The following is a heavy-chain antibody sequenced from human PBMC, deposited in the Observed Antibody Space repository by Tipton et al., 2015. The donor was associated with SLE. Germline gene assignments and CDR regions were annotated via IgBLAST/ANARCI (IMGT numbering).Heavy chain of an antibody. J-gene: IGHJ6*03. CDR2: IYYSGST. CDR3: ARGAAVAGLYYYYMDV. D-gene: IGHD6-19*01. CDR1: GGSLRSSSYY. Sequence: TLSLTCTVSGGSLRSSSYYWGWIRQPPGKGLEWIGSIYYSGSTYYNPSLKSRVTISVDTSKNQFSLKLSSVTAADTAVYYCARGAAVAGLYYYYMDVWGKGTTVTVSS. V-gene: IGHV4-39*07.